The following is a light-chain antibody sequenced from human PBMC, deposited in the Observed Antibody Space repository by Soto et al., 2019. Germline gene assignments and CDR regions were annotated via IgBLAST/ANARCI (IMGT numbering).Light chain of an antibody. CDR1: KNYIWFYYF. CDR2: EVV. CDR3: KSYAGSNTYV. V-gene: IGLV2-8*01. Sequence: SVLTQPPAASGSPGQTVTISFTGTKNYIWFYYFFSCYQHHPGKAPRMIIYEVVQRHSGVPDRFSGSKSGNTASPTVSGLQAADEADYFCKSYAGSNTYVFGSGTKVRVL. J-gene: IGLJ1*01.